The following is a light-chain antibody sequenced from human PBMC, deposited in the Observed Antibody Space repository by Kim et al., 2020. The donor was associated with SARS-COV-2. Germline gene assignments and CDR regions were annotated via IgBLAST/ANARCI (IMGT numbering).Light chain of an antibody. CDR1: QSVSSSY. CDR3: QQYGSSPSYS. V-gene: IGKV3-20*01. Sequence: SPGERPTLSCSASQSVSSSYLAWYQQKPGQAPRLLIYGASSRATGIPDRFSGSGSGTDFTLTISRLEPEDFAVYYCQQYGSSPSYSFGQGTKLEI. J-gene: IGKJ2*03. CDR2: GAS.